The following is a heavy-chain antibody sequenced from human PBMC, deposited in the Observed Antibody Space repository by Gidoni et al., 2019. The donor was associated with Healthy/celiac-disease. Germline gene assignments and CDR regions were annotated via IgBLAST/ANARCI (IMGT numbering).Heavy chain of an antibody. J-gene: IGHJ4*02. CDR1: GGSISSSSYY. D-gene: IGHD3-22*01. CDR3: ARGGDYYDSSGYPFDY. V-gene: IGHV4-39*01. Sequence: QLQLPESGPGLVKPSETLSRTCTVPGGSISSSSYYWGWIRQPPGKGLEWIGSIYYSGRTYYNPSLKSRVTISVDTSKNQFSLKLSSVTAADTAVYYCARGGDYYDSSGYPFDYWGQGTLVTVSS. CDR2: IYYSGRT.